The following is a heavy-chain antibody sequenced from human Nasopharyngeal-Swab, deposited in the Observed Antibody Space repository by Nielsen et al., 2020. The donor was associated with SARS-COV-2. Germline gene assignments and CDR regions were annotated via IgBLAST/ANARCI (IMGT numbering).Heavy chain of an antibody. CDR2: IKQDGSEK. Sequence: VRQMSGKGLEWVANIKQDGSEKYYVDSVKGRFTISRDNAKNSLYLQMNSLRAEDTAVYYCARDYYDSSGYYLLPGYYYYYYMDVWGKGTTVTVSS. J-gene: IGHJ6*03. D-gene: IGHD3-22*01. CDR3: ARDYYDSSGYYLLPGYYYYYYMDV. V-gene: IGHV3-7*05.